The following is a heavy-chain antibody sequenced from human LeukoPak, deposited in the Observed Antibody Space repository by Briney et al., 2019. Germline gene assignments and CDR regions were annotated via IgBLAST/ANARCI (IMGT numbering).Heavy chain of an antibody. V-gene: IGHV3-23*01. CDR1: GFTVSSNY. Sequence: GGSLRLSCAASGFTVSSNYMSWVRQAPGKGLEWVSAITDSGGSTYYADSVKGRFTISRDNSKNTLFLQMNSLRAEDTAVYYCAKDGNRAFDYWGQGTLVTVSS. CDR2: ITDSGGST. J-gene: IGHJ4*02. CDR3: AKDGNRAFDY. D-gene: IGHD1-14*01.